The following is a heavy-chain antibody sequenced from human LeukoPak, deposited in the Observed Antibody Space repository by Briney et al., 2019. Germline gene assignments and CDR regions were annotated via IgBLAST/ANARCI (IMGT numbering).Heavy chain of an antibody. J-gene: IGHJ4*02. CDR3: ARDAGMVDY. D-gene: IGHD5-24*01. CDR2: IYYSGST. Sequence: SQTLSLTCTVSGGSISSGDYYWRWIRQPPGKGLEWIGYIYYSGSTYYNPSLKSRFTISVDTSKNQFSLKLSSVTAADTAVYYCARDAGMVDYWGQGTLVTGSS. V-gene: IGHV4-30-4*08. CDR1: GGSISSGDYY.